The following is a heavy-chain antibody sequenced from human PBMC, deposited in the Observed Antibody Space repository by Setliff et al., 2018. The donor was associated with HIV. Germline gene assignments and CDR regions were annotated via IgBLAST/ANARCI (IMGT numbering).Heavy chain of an antibody. Sequence: KPSETLSLTCAVYGGSFNGYSWTWIRQPPGNGLEWIGSIYHTGSTYYKPSLKSRVTISVDTSKNQSSLRLSSMAAGDTAVYYCARSIVPVASGYYYFEYWGQGTLVTVSS. CDR3: ARSIVPVASGYYYFEY. V-gene: IGHV4-34*01. CDR1: GGSFNGYS. J-gene: IGHJ4*02. D-gene: IGHD3-3*01. CDR2: IYHTGST.